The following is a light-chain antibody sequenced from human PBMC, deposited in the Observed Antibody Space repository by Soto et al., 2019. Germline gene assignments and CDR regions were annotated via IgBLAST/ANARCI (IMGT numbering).Light chain of an antibody. CDR3: QQYGSSPRT. Sequence: EAELTQSPGTLSLSPGERATLSCRASQNVRNNYIGWYQQKPGQAPRLLIYGASSRATGIPDRFSGSGSGTDFTLTISRLEPEDFAVYYCQQYGSSPRTFGQGTKVDIK. CDR2: GAS. J-gene: IGKJ1*01. CDR1: QNVRNNY. V-gene: IGKV3-20*01.